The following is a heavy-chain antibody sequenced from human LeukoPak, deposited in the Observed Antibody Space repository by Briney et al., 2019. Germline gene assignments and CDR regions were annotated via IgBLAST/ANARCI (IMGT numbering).Heavy chain of an antibody. Sequence: GGSLRLSCAASGFTFSSYGMHWVRQAPGKGLEWVAVIWYDGSNKYYADSVKGRFTISRDNSKNTLYLQMNSLRAEDTAVYYCARVPSYSYGYDYYYGMDVWGQGTTVTVSS. V-gene: IGHV3-33*01. D-gene: IGHD5-18*01. CDR2: IWYDGSNK. CDR1: GFTFSSYG. J-gene: IGHJ6*02. CDR3: ARVPSYSYGYDYYYGMDV.